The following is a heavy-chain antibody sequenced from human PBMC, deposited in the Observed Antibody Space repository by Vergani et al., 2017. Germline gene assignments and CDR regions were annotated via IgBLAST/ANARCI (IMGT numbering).Heavy chain of an antibody. J-gene: IGHJ6*02. CDR3: ARVMYRDEASTGYRLEVMDI. CDR2: IYSTGST. CDR1: GGSFNTYY. V-gene: IGHV4-59*13. Sequence: QVQLEESGPGLVKPSETLSLTCTVSGGSFNTYYWCWIRPSPGKGLEWIGYIYSTGSTNYNPSLNSRVTMSVDTSKNQFSLKLRSVTAADTAVYFCARVMYRDEASTGYRLEVMDIWGQGTTVTISS. D-gene: IGHD3-9*01.